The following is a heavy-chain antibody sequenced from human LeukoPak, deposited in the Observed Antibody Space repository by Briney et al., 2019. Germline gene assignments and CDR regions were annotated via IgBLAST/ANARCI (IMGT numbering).Heavy chain of an antibody. J-gene: IGHJ4*02. CDR2: IIPIFGTA. CDR3: ARALSYYDFWSGPLDY. V-gene: IGHV1-69*05. CDR1: GGTFSSYA. D-gene: IGHD3-3*01. Sequence: ASVKVSCKASGGTFSSYAISWVRQAPGQGLEWMGGIIPIFGTANYAQKFQGRATITTDESTSTAYMELSSLRSEDTAVYYCARALSYYDFWSGPLDYWGQGTLVTVSS.